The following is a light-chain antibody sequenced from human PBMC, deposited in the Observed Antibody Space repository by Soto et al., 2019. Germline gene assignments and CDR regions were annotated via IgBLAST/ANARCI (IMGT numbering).Light chain of an antibody. V-gene: IGKV1-39*01. CDR3: QQSFSTPWT. CDR2: AAS. J-gene: IGKJ1*01. Sequence: DIQMTQSPSSLSASVGDRVTITCRASQSISIYLNWYQQRPGKVPKLLIEAASSLQSGVPSRFSGSGSGTDFTLTISSLQPEDFATYYCQQSFSTPWTFGQGTKVEIK. CDR1: QSISIY.